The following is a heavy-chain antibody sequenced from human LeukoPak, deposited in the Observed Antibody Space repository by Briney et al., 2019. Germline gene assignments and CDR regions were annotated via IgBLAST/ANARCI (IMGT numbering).Heavy chain of an antibody. V-gene: IGHV3-21*05. Sequence: PGGSLRLSCATSGLTFTDYSMNWVRQAPGRGPEWISYIGLGSGFVSYSDSVKGRFTISRDTARNSVDLHMSSLRAEDTAVYFCARDYKWAFDYWGQGALVTVSS. CDR1: GLTFTDYS. D-gene: IGHD1-20*01. CDR3: ARDYKWAFDY. J-gene: IGHJ4*02. CDR2: IGLGSGFV.